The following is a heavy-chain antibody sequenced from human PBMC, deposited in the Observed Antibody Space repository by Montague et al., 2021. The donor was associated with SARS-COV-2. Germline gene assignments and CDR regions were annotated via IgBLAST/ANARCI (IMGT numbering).Heavy chain of an antibody. Sequence: SETLSLICVVSNYSVTNNYWAWIRQPPGKPLEWIGYVYGSGSTSYSPSLKSRVTISMDTSKNRLSLHLNSVTTADTAVYFCARVALFNGLYKGLDSWGQGSLVLVSS. CDR1: NYSVTNNY. CDR3: ARVALFNGLYKGLDS. CDR2: VYGSGST. D-gene: IGHD6-19*01. J-gene: IGHJ4*02. V-gene: IGHV4-59*02.